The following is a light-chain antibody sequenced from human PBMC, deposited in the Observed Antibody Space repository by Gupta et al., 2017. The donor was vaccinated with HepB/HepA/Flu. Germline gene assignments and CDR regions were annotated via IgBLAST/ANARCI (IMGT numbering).Light chain of an antibody. J-gene: IGLJ2*01. CDR3: SSYTSSSTRVV. Sequence: QSALTQPASVSGSPGQSITISCTGTSSDVGGYNYVSWYQQHPGKAPKLMIYDVSNRPSGVSNRFSGSKSGNTASLTISGLQAEDEADYYCSSYTSSSTRVVFGGGTKLTAL. CDR2: DVS. V-gene: IGLV2-14*03. CDR1: SSDVGGYNY.